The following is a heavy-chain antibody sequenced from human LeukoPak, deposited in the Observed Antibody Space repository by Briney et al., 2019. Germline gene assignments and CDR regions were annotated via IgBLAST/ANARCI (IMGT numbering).Heavy chain of an antibody. CDR1: GGTLSSYA. CDR3: ARGPYYYLHYMDV. Sequence: ASVKVSCKASGGTLSSYAISWVRQAPGQGLEWMGGISGVFGTPNYAQKFQGRVTITADKSTTTAYMELSSLRSEDTAVYYCARGPYYYLHYMDVWGKGTTVTVSS. V-gene: IGHV1-69*06. J-gene: IGHJ6*03. D-gene: IGHD3-22*01. CDR2: ISGVFGTP.